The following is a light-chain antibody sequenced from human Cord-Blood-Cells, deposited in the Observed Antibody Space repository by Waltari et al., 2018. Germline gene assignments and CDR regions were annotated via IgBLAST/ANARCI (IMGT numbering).Light chain of an antibody. V-gene: IGLV2-11*01. Sequence: QSALTQPRSVSGSPGQSVTISCTGTSSDVGGYNYVSWYQQHPGKAPKLMIYDVSKGPSGVPDRFSGSKSGNAASLTFSGLQAEDGADYYCCSYAGSYTYVFRTGTKVTVV. CDR3: CSYAGSYTYV. CDR1: SSDVGGYNY. J-gene: IGLJ1*01. CDR2: DVS.